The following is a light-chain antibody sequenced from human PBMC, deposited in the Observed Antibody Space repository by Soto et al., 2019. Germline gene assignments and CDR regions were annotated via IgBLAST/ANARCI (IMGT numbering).Light chain of an antibody. V-gene: IGKV3-15*01. CDR3: LQYDTWPPGT. J-gene: IGKJ1*01. CDR2: DAS. CDR1: EDVSSK. Sequence: IFMTQSPATLSVSPGGRATLSCRASEDVSSKLAWYQQKPGLPPRLVIYDASTRATGIPGRFSGRGSGKDLPLTISGLQSEDFAIYYCLQYDTWPPGTFGQGTKVEI.